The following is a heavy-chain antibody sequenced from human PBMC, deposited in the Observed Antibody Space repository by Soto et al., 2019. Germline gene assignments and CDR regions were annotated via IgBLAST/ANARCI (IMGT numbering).Heavy chain of an antibody. D-gene: IGHD2-15*01. V-gene: IGHV4-38-2*01. J-gene: IGHJ3*02. CDR2: IFHGGNT. CDR1: GFFISSGNY. CDR3: ARARWYDAFDI. Sequence: SETLSLTCAVSGFFISSGNYWGWIRKPPGKGLEWIGSIFHGGNTYYNPSLKSRVTISVDMSKNQFSLKLNSVTAADTAVYYCARARWYDAFDIWGQGTMVTVSS.